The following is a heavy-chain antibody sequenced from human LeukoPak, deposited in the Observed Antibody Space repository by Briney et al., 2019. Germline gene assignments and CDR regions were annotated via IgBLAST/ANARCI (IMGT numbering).Heavy chain of an antibody. J-gene: IGHJ2*01. Sequence: GESLKISCKGSGYSFTNYWIGWVRQMPGEGLEWMGIIYPGDSETRYSPSFQGQVTISADKSISTAYLLWSSLKASDTAMFYCARRRGDLNWYFDLWGRGTLVTVSS. CDR2: IYPGDSET. CDR3: ARRRGDLNWYFDL. V-gene: IGHV5-51*01. CDR1: GYSFTNYW. D-gene: IGHD3-16*01.